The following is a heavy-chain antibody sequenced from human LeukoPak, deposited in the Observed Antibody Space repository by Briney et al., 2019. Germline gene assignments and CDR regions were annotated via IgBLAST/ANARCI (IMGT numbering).Heavy chain of an antibody. CDR2: ISGSGGNT. CDR1: GFTFSNYG. CDR3: ANPKDDY. Sequence: PGGSLRLSCAASGFTFSNYGMSWVRQAPGKGLEWVSGISGSGGNTYYADSVKGRFTISRDNSKNTLYLQMNSLRAEDTAVYYCANPKDDYWGQGTLVTVSS. J-gene: IGHJ4*02. V-gene: IGHV3-23*01.